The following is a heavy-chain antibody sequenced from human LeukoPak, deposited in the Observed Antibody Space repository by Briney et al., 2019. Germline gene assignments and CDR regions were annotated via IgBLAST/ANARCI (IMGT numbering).Heavy chain of an antibody. J-gene: IGHJ3*02. CDR2: IIPIFGTA. D-gene: IGHD3-22*01. CDR3: ACLWDSSGYYQDDAFDI. CDR1: GYTFTSYD. Sequence: ASVKVSCKASGYTFTSYDINWVRQATGQGLEWMGRIIPIFGTANYAQKFQGRVTITTDESTSTAYMELSSLRSEDTAVYYCACLWDSSGYYQDDAFDIWGQGTMVTVSS. V-gene: IGHV1-69*05.